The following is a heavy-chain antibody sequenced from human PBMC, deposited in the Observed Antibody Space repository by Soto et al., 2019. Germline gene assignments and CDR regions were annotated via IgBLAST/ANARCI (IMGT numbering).Heavy chain of an antibody. V-gene: IGHV3-21*01. CDR1: GFTFSYYS. Sequence: PGGSLRLSCAASGFTFSYYSMNWVRQAPGKGLEWVSSVSSSSSYIYYADSVKGRFTISRDNSKNSLYLQMNSLRAEDTAVYYCARVYYYDSSGFLIWGHGTLVTVSS. J-gene: IGHJ4*01. CDR3: ARVYYYDSSGFLI. D-gene: IGHD3-22*01. CDR2: VSSSSSYI.